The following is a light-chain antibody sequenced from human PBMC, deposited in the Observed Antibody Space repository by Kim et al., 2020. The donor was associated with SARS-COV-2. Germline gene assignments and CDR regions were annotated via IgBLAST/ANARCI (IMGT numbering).Light chain of an antibody. CDR3: QQSFSSPPT. CDR2: GTS. CDR1: QRVTWF. J-gene: IGKJ1*01. Sequence: GARITITCRASQRVTWFLKCYQQRQGEAPKLLIYGTSRLQRGVPARFSGTGAGTEFTLTSSSLHLEDLATYHWQQSFSSPPTFGQGTKVDIK. V-gene: IGKV1-39*01.